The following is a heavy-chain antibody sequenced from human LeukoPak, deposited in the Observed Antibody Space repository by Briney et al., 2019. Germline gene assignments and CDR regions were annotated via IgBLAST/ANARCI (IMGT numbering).Heavy chain of an antibody. Sequence: ASVKVPCKASGCTFTSYDINWVRQATGQGLEWMGWMNPNSGNTGYAQKFQGRVTITRNTSISTAYMELSSLRSEDTAVYYCARVDSSSWYSYWFDPWGQGTLVTVSS. CDR1: GCTFTSYD. D-gene: IGHD6-13*01. V-gene: IGHV1-8*03. CDR2: MNPNSGNT. J-gene: IGHJ5*02. CDR3: ARVDSSSWYSYWFDP.